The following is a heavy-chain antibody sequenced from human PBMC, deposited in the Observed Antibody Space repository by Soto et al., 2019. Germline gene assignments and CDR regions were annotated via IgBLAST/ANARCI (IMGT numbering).Heavy chain of an antibody. CDR3: AREPPETPPDY. CDR1: GYTFSDYG. Sequence: QVQLVQSGADVKKPGASVKVSCKASGYTFSDYGVSWVRQAPGQGLEWMGWISSKNGNTNFAQKFRGRVTMTTDPSTSTVYMKLRSLRPDDTAVYYCAREPPETPPDYWGQGTLVTVSS. V-gene: IGHV1-18*01. CDR2: ISSKNGNT. J-gene: IGHJ4*02.